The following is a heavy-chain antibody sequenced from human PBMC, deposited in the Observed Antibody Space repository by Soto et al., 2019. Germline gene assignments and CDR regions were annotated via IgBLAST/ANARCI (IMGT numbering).Heavy chain of an antibody. V-gene: IGHV4-39*01. CDR1: GGSITSNAYY. CDR2: IYYSGSA. CDR3: ARRPKRGSYSWCFDY. D-gene: IGHD1-26*01. J-gene: IGHJ4*02. Sequence: SETLSLTSTVSGGSITSNAYYWGWIRQPPGKGLEWLGYIYYSGSASYNPSLKSRVTMSVDTSKNQFSLKLSSVTAADTAVYYCARRPKRGSYSWCFDYWGQGTLVTVSS.